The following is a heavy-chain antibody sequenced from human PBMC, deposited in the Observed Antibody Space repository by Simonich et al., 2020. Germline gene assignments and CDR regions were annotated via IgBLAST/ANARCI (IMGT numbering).Heavy chain of an antibody. CDR1: GFTFSSYG. CDR3: ARDRYCSGGSCYYFDY. D-gene: IGHD2-15*01. CDR2: IWYGGSNK. J-gene: IGHJ4*02. V-gene: IGHV3-33*01. Sequence: QVQLVESGGGVVQPGRSLRLSCAVSGFTFSSYGMHWVRQAPGKGLEWVAVIWYGGSNKYYADSVKGRFTISRDNSKNTLYLQMNSLRAEDTAVYYCARDRYCSGGSCYYFDYWGQGTLVTVSS.